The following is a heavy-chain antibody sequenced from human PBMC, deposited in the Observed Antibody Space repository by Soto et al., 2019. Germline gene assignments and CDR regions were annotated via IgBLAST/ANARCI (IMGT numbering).Heavy chain of an antibody. CDR2: ITSSGSTI. D-gene: IGHD3-10*01. J-gene: IGHJ4*02. Sequence: PGGSLRLSCTPSGFTFSTYNMKWVPKAPGEGLEWVSYITSSGSTIYYADSVKGRFTISRDNAKNSLYLQMNSLRAEDTAVYYCARDCGSGSPNWGQGTPVTVAS. V-gene: IGHV3-48*01. CDR3: ARDCGSGSPN. CDR1: GFTFSTYN.